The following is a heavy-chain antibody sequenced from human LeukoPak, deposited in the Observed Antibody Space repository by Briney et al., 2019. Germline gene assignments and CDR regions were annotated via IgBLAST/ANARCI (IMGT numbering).Heavy chain of an antibody. D-gene: IGHD5-18*01. J-gene: IGHJ3*02. CDR2: ITGSGDST. CDR1: GFIFSSHA. CDR3: ARDRVYSYGYRDAFDI. Sequence: GGSLRLSCAASGFIFSSHAMSWVRQAPGRGLEWVSGITGSGDSTYYADSVMGRFTISRDNSKNTLYLQMNSLRAVDTAVYYCARDRVYSYGYRDAFDIWGQGTMVTVSS. V-gene: IGHV3-23*01.